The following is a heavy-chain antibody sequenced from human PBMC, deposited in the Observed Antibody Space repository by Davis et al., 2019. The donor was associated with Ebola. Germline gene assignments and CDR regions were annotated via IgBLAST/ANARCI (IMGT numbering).Heavy chain of an antibody. J-gene: IGHJ4*02. D-gene: IGHD2-2*01. CDR2: IYYSGST. Sequence: PSETLSLTCTVSGGSISSTSYYWGWVRQPPGKGLEWIGSIYYSGSTYYNPSLKSRVTISVDTSKNHFSLKLNSVTAADTAVYYCATLYCSSTSCYVNYWGQGTLVTVSS. V-gene: IGHV4-39*02. CDR3: ATLYCSSTSCYVNY. CDR1: GGSISSTSYY.